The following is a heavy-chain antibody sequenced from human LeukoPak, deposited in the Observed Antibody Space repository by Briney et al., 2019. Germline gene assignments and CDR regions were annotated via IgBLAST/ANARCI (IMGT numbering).Heavy chain of an antibody. J-gene: IGHJ4*02. CDR3: ARLFSGYDTKGYFDY. D-gene: IGHD5-12*01. Sequence: PSETLSLTCAVYGGSFSGYYWSSIRQPPGKGLEWIGEINHSGSTNYNPSLKSRVTISVDTSKNQFSLKLSSVTAADTAVYYCARLFSGYDTKGYFDYWGQGTLVTVSS. V-gene: IGHV4-34*01. CDR2: INHSGST. CDR1: GGSFSGYY.